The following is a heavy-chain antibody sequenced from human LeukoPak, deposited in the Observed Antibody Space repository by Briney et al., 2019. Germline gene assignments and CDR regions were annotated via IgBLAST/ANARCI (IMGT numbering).Heavy chain of an antibody. CDR3: ARGRPYSGGYHLDY. CDR1: GDSTSSDRYY. D-gene: IGHD1-26*01. Sequence: SETLSLTCTISGDSTSSDRYYGGWVRQPPGKGLEWIGNIYYSGSTYYNPSLKSRVTMSVDTSKNQFLLKLNSVTAADTAVYYCARGRPYSGGYHLDYWGQGTLVTVSP. CDR2: IYYSGST. V-gene: IGHV4-39*01. J-gene: IGHJ4*02.